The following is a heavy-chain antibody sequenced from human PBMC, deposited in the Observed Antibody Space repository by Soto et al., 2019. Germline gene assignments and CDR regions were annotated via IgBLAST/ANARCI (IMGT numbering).Heavy chain of an antibody. J-gene: IGHJ4*02. V-gene: IGHV1-3*01. CDR1: GYTFTSYA. CDR3: ARSLVPLAISSSSSLGY. D-gene: IGHD6-13*01. Sequence: QVQLVQSGAEVKKPGASVKVSCKASGYTFTSYAMHWVRQAPGQRLEWMGWINAGNGNTKYSQKFQGRVTITRDTSASTAYMELSSLRSEDTAVYYCARSLVPLAISSSSSLGYCGQGTLVTVSS. CDR2: INAGNGNT.